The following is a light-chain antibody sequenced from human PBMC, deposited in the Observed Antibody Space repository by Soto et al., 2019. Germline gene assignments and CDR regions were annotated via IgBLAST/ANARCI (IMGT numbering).Light chain of an antibody. V-gene: IGKV4-1*01. CDR3: QQYYSTPQT. CDR1: QSVLYSSNNRNY. CDR2: WAS. J-gene: IGKJ1*01. Sequence: DIVMTQSPDSLAVSLGERATINCKSSQSVLYSSNNRNYLAWYQQKPGQPPKLLIYWASTRESGVPDRFSGSGSWTDFTLPISSLQAEDVAVYYCQQYYSTPQTFGRGTKVEIK.